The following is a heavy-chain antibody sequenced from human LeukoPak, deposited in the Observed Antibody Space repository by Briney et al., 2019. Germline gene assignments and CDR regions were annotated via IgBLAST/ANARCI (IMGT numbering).Heavy chain of an antibody. CDR2: IIPIFGTA. CDR1: GGTFSSYA. J-gene: IGHJ4*02. Sequence: ASVKVSCKASGGTFSSYAISWVRQAPGQGLEWMGGIIPIFGTANYAQKFQGRVTITADESTSTAYMELSSLRSEDTAVYYCARSYSNYGSGDYLDYWGQGTLVTVSS. D-gene: IGHD3-10*01. CDR3: ARSYSNYGSGDYLDY. V-gene: IGHV1-69*13.